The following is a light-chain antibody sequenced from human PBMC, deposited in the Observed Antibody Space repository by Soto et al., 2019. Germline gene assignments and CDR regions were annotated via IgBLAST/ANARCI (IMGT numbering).Light chain of an antibody. CDR3: QQYNSYGT. CDR1: QSISGW. V-gene: IGKV1-5*01. J-gene: IGKJ1*01. Sequence: DIQMTQSPSTLSASVGDRVTITCRASQSISGWLAWYQKKPGKAPKLLIYDASSLESGVPSRFSGSGSGTEFTLTISSLQPDVFATYYCQQYNSYGTFGQGTKVDIK. CDR2: DAS.